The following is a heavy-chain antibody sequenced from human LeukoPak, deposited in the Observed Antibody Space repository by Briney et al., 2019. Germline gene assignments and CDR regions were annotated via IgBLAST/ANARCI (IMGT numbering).Heavy chain of an antibody. Sequence: PGGSLRLSCAASGFTFSDYYMSWIRQAPGKGLEWISYMSSSGSIIWYADSVKGRFTISRDNAKNSLYLQMNSLRVEDTAVYYCANGYSYVRSYWGQGTLVTVSS. CDR2: MSSSGSII. J-gene: IGHJ4*02. CDR1: GFTFSDYY. CDR3: ANGYSYVRSY. D-gene: IGHD5-18*01. V-gene: IGHV3-11*01.